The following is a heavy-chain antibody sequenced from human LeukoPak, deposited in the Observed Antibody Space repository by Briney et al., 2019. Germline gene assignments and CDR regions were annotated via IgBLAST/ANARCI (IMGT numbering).Heavy chain of an antibody. V-gene: IGHV3-53*01. Sequence: PGGSLRLSCAPSEVSDTGNHMSWVRQAPGQGLEWVSLIYDSGTTHYADSVKGRFTISRDSSKNTVYLQMNYLGVEDTAVYYCAIERDSLIRGVLGAMDVWGKGTTVTVSS. CDR2: IYDSGTT. CDR1: EVSDTGNH. D-gene: IGHD3-10*01. CDR3: AIERDSLIRGVLGAMDV. J-gene: IGHJ6*03.